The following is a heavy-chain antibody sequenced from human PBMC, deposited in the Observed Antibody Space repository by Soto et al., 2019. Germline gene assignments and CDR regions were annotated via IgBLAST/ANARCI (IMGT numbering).Heavy chain of an antibody. CDR2: INRSGST. V-gene: IGHV4-34*01. D-gene: IGHD6-6*01. Sequence: PSETLSLTCAVYGGSFSGYYWTWIRQPPGTGLEWIGEINRSGSTNYNPSPKSRVTISVDKSKNQFSLKLSSVTAADTAVYYCAREATIAARLDSWGQGTLVTVSS. CDR1: GGSFSGYY. J-gene: IGHJ4*02. CDR3: AREATIAARLDS.